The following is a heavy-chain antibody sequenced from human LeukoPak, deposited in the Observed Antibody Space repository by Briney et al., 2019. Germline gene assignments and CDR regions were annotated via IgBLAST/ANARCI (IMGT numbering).Heavy chain of an antibody. D-gene: IGHD3-22*01. J-gene: IGHJ3*02. Sequence: PSETLSLTCAVYGGSFSGYYWSWIRQPPGKGLEWIGEINHSGSTNYNPSLKSRVTISLDTSKNQFSLKLSSVTAADTAVYYCARGLYRYYYDSSAYGAFDIWGQGTMVTVSS. CDR3: ARGLYRYYYDSSAYGAFDI. CDR1: GGSFSGYY. V-gene: IGHV4-34*01. CDR2: INHSGST.